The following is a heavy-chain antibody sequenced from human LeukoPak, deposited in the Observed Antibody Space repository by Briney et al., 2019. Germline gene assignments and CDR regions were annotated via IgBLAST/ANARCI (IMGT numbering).Heavy chain of an antibody. V-gene: IGHV3-23*01. D-gene: IGHD6-19*01. CDR3: AKEMEYSSGWDFDY. Sequence: QAGGSLRLSCAASGFTFSSYAMSWVRQAPGKGLEWVSGISGSGGSTYYADSVKGRFTISRDNSKNTLYLQMNSLRAEDTAVYYCAKEMEYSSGWDFDYWGQGTLVTVSS. CDR2: ISGSGGST. CDR1: GFTFSSYA. J-gene: IGHJ4*02.